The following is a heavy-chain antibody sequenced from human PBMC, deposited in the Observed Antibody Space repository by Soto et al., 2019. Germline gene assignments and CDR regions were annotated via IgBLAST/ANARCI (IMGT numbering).Heavy chain of an antibody. D-gene: IGHD6-13*01. CDR1: GYTFTGYG. Sequence: ASVKVSCKASGYTFTGYGISWVRQAPGQGLEWMGWISAYNGNTNYAQKLQGRVTMTTDTSTSTAYMELRSLRSDDTAVYYCARDQGSSWGYYYYYGMDVWGQGTTVTVSS. CDR2: ISAYNGNT. CDR3: ARDQGSSWGYYYYYGMDV. J-gene: IGHJ6*02. V-gene: IGHV1-18*01.